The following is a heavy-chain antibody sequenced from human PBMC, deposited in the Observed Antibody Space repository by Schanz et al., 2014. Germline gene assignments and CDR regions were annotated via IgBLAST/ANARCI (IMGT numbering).Heavy chain of an antibody. J-gene: IGHJ4*02. CDR2: IWYDGSNK. CDR3: ARSRSGFYFDY. D-gene: IGHD1-26*01. CDR1: GFTFSSYG. Sequence: VQLVESGGGVVQPGRSLRLSCAASGFTFSSYGMHWVRQAPGKGLEWVAVIWYDGSNKYYADSVKGRFTISRDNSKNTLFLQMNSLRAEDTAVYYCARSRSGFYFDYWGQGTLVTVSS. V-gene: IGHV3-33*01.